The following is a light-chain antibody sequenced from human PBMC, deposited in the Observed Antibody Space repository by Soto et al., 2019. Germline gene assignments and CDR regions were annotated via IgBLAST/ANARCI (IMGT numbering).Light chain of an antibody. J-gene: IGKJ2*01. CDR3: QQYNNWPYT. Sequence: EIVMTQSPATLSVSPGERATLSCRASQSVSSNLAWYQQKPGQASRLLIYGASTRATGIPARFSGSGSGTEFTLTISSLQSGDFAVYYCQQYNNWPYTFGQGTKLEIK. CDR1: QSVSSN. V-gene: IGKV3-15*01. CDR2: GAS.